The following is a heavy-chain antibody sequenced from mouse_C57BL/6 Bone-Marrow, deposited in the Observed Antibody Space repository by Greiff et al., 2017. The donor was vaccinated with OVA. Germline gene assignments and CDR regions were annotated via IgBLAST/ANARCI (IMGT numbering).Heavy chain of an antibody. D-gene: IGHD2-4*01. Sequence: VQLQQPGAELVMPGASVKLSCKASGYTFTSYWMHWVKQRPGQGLEWIGEIDPSDSYTNYNQKFKGKSTLTVDKSSSTAYMQLSSLTSEDSAVYYCARYDYDREAWFAYWGQGTLVTVSA. CDR1: GYTFTSYW. CDR3: ARYDYDREAWFAY. CDR2: IDPSDSYT. J-gene: IGHJ3*01. V-gene: IGHV1-69*01.